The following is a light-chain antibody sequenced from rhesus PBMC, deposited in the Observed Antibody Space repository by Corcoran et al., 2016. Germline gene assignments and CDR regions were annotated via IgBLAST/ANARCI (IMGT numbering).Light chain of an antibody. CDR3: QQYNDLLWT. Sequence: EIVMTQSPATLSLSPGETATLSCRASESVGSYLAWYQQKPGQAPKVLVHSTSFRATGTPDRYLGSGARTDVPRTISSLEPEDGGVYYCQQYNDLLWTIGHGTKVEIK. CDR2: STS. V-gene: IGKV3-40*03. CDR1: ESVGSY. J-gene: IGKJ1*01.